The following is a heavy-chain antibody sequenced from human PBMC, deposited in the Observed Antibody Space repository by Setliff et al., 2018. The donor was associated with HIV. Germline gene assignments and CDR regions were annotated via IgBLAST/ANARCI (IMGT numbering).Heavy chain of an antibody. CDR2: ISEYNGDT. Sequence: ASVKVSCKASGGTFSSYAIYWVRQAPGQGLEWMGWISEYNGDTKYAQRFQGRVTMSTDTSTSTIYMELTSLRSDDTAVYYCARWSCGRATCYDSPYNWFEPWGQGTLVTVSS. D-gene: IGHD2-2*01. J-gene: IGHJ5*02. V-gene: IGHV1-18*01. CDR3: ARWSCGRATCYDSPYNWFEP. CDR1: GGTFSSYA.